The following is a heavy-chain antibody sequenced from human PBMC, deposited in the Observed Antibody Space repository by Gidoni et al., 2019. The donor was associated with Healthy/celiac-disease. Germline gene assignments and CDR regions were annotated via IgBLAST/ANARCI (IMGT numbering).Heavy chain of an antibody. J-gene: IGHJ4*02. CDR2: ISGSGGST. CDR1: GFTFSSYA. V-gene: IGHV3-23*01. CDR3: AKDDRGVSVYFDY. Sequence: EVQLLESGGGLVQPGGSLRLSCAASGFTFSSYAMSWVRQDPGKGLEWVSAISGSGGSTYYADSVKGRFTISRDNSKNTLYLQMNSLRAEDTAVYYCAKDDRGVSVYFDYWGQGTLVTVSS.